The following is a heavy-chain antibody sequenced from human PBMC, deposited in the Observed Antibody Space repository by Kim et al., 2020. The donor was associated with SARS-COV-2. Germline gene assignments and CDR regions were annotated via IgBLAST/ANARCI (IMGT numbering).Heavy chain of an antibody. CDR3: ARGRVTYYYGSGTGYYYG. Sequence: SETLSLTCAVYGGSFSGYYWSWIRQPPGKGLEWIGEINHSGSTNYNPSLKSRVTISVDTSKNQFSLKLSSVTAADTAVYYCARGRVTYYYGSGTGYYYG. CDR2: INHSGST. V-gene: IGHV4-34*01. CDR1: GGSFSGYY. D-gene: IGHD3-10*01. J-gene: IGHJ6*01.